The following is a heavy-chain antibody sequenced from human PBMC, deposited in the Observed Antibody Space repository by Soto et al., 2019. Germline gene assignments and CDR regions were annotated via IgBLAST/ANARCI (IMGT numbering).Heavy chain of an antibody. CDR3: ARGTVHFDY. CDR1: GFTFSTYG. Sequence: QVQLVESGGGVVQPGRSLRLSCAASGFTFSTYGIHWVRQAPGKGLEWVAVIWYAGSNKYYADSVKGRFTISRDNSKNTRYLQMNSLRAEDTAVYYCARGTVHFDYWGQGTLVTVSS. D-gene: IGHD4-17*01. V-gene: IGHV3-33*01. CDR2: IWYAGSNK. J-gene: IGHJ4*02.